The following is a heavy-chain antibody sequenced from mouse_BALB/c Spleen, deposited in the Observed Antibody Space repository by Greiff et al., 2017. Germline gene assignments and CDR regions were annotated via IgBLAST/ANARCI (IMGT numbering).Heavy chain of an antibody. CDR2: ISDGGSYT. J-gene: IGHJ4*01. CDR1: GFTFSDYY. CDR3: ARRRRTGSFYAMDY. V-gene: IGHV5-4*02. Sequence: EVMLVESGGGLVKPGGSLKLSCAASGFTFSDYYMYWVRQTPEKRLEWVATISDGGSYTYYPDSVKGRFTISRDNAKNNLYLQMSSLKSEDTAMYYCARRRRTGSFYAMDYWGQGTSVTVSS.